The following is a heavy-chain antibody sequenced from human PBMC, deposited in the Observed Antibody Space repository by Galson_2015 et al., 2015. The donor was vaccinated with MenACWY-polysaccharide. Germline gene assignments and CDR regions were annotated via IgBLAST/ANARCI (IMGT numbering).Heavy chain of an antibody. CDR3: SKDPIWETSFGP. CDR2: INTDGSQK. J-gene: IGHJ5*02. CDR1: RFTFSNLW. D-gene: IGHD7-27*01. Sequence: SLRLSCAASRFTFSNLWMSWVRQAPGKGLEWVALINTDGSQKRYMDSVKGRFAISRDNAKNSLYLQMDSLRVEDTAVYYCSKDPIWETSFGPWGQGILVTVSS. V-gene: IGHV3-7*01.